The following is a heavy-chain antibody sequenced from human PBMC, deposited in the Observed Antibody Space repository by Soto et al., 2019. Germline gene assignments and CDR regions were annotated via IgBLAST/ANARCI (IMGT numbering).Heavy chain of an antibody. Sequence: GGSLRLSCGASGFSFSSYGMHWVRQAPGKGLEWVAVISYDGSHKYYADSVKGRFTISRDNSRNTLYVQMNSLRAGDTAMYYCAKDHSNSGDYYYGMDVWGQGTTVTSP. CDR3: AKDHSNSGDYYYGMDV. V-gene: IGHV3-30*18. CDR2: ISYDGSHK. J-gene: IGHJ6*02. CDR1: GFSFSSYG. D-gene: IGHD6-13*01.